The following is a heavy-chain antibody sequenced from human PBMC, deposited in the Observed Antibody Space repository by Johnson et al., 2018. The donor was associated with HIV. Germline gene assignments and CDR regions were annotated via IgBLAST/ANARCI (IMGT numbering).Heavy chain of an antibody. D-gene: IGHD3-22*01. CDR1: GFTFSSYG. CDR3: AKEYYYDSSGFPDAFDI. J-gene: IGHJ3*02. CDR2: LRYDGSKK. V-gene: IGHV3-30*02. Sequence: QVQLVESGGGLIQPGGYLRLSCAASGFTFSSYGMHWVRQAPGKGLEWVALLRYDGSKKYYADSVKGRFTISRDNSKNTMDLQMNSLRAEDTAVYYCAKEYYYDSSGFPDAFDIWGQGTMVTVSS.